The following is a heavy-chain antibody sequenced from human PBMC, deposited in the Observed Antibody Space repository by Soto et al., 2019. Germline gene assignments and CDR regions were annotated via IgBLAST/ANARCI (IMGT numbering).Heavy chain of an antibody. V-gene: IGHV1-18*01. CDR1: GYTFTSYG. J-gene: IGHJ3*02. Sequence: QVQLVQSGAEVKKPGASVKVSCKASGYTFTSYGISWVRQAPGQGLEWMGWISAYNGNTNYAQKLQGRVTMTTDTSTSTAYMELRSLRSDDTAVYYCARRYKTITMIPREAFDIWGQGTMVTVSS. CDR3: ARRYKTITMIPREAFDI. D-gene: IGHD3-22*01. CDR2: ISAYNGNT.